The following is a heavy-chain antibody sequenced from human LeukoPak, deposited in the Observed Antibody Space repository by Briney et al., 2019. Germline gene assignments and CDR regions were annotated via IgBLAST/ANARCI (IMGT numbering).Heavy chain of an antibody. CDR1: GFTFDDYA. D-gene: IGHD3-3*01. V-gene: IGHV3-9*03. Sequence: GRSPRLSCAASGFTFDDYAMHWVRQAPGKGLEWVSGISWNSGSIGYADSVKGRFTISRDNAKNSLYLQMNSLRAEDMALYYCAKDRYYDFWSGYYSFDYWGQGTLVTVSS. J-gene: IGHJ4*02. CDR2: ISWNSGSI. CDR3: AKDRYYDFWSGYYSFDY.